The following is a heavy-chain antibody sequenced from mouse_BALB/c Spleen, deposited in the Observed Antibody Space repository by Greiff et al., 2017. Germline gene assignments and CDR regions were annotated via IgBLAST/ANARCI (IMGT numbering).Heavy chain of an antibody. CDR3: TRSYYGYGNAMDY. CDR1: GYTFTSYW. J-gene: IGHJ4*01. D-gene: IGHD1-2*01. Sequence: QVQLKQPGAELVRPGASVKLSCKASGYTFTSYWINWVKQRPGQGLEWIGNIYPSDSYTNYNQKFKDKATLTVDKSSSTAYMQLSSPTSEDSAVYYCTRSYYGYGNAMDYWGQGTSVTVSS. CDR2: IYPSDSYT. V-gene: IGHV1-69*02.